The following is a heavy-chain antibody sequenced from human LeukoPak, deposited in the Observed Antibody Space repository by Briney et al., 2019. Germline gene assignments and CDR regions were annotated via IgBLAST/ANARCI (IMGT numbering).Heavy chain of an antibody. Sequence: ASVKVSCKASGYTFTSYGISWVQQAPGQGLEWMGWISAYNGNTNYAQKLQGRVTMTTDTSTSTAYMELRSLRSDDTAVYYCARDSYDILTGYYSAAGLLDYWGQGTLVTVSS. V-gene: IGHV1-18*01. CDR3: ARDSYDILTGYYSAAGLLDY. CDR2: ISAYNGNT. CDR1: GYTFTSYG. J-gene: IGHJ4*02. D-gene: IGHD3-9*01.